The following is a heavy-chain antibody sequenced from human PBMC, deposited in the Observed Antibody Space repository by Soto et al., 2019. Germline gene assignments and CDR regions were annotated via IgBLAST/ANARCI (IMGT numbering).Heavy chain of an antibody. Sequence: PSETLSLTCTVSGGSISSGDYYWSWIRQPPGKGLEWIGYIYYSGSTYYNPSLKSRVTISVDTSKNQFSLKLSSVTAADTAVYYCARAYDSSGYYSFGAFDIWGKGTMVTVSS. CDR3: ARAYDSSGYYSFGAFDI. V-gene: IGHV4-30-4*01. J-gene: IGHJ3*02. CDR2: IYYSGST. CDR1: GGSISSGDYY. D-gene: IGHD3-22*01.